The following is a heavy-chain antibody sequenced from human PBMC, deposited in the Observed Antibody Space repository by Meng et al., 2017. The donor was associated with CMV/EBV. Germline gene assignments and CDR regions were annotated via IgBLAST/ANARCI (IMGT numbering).Heavy chain of an antibody. CDR1: GYTFTSYD. Sequence: ASVKVSCKASGYTFTSYDINWVRQATGQGLEWMGWMNPNSGNTGYAQKFQGRVTITRNTSISTAYMGLSSLRSEDTAVYYCARGSYYDFWSGPRRFDPWGQGTLVTVSS. CDR3: ARGSYYDFWSGPRRFDP. D-gene: IGHD3-3*01. J-gene: IGHJ5*02. V-gene: IGHV1-8*03. CDR2: MNPNSGNT.